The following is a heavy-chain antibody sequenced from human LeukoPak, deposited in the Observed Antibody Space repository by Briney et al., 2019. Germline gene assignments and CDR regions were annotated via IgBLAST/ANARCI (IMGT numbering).Heavy chain of an antibody. CDR1: GYTFGSYW. V-gene: IGHV5-51*01. D-gene: IGHD2-21*02. CDR2: IYPDDSDT. J-gene: IGHJ3*01. CDR3: ASPQAAYCGGDCYSP. Sequence: SGESLKISCKGSGYTFGSYWIGWVRQMPGKGLEWVGIIYPDDSDTRYSPSFQGQVTISLERSINTAYLQWSSLKASDTAIYYCASPQAAYCGGDCYSPWGQGTMVTVSS.